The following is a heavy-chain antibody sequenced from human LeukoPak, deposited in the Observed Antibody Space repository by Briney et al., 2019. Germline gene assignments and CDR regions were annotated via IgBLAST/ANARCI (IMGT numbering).Heavy chain of an antibody. CDR2: IYYSWDT. J-gene: IGHJ4*02. CDR1: GGSISSTSYY. V-gene: IGHV4-39*01. D-gene: IGHD6-13*01. Sequence: SETLSLTCTVSGGSISSTSYYWGWIRQPPGKGLEWIGSIYYSWDTYYNPSLKSRVTISVDTSKNQFSLKLSSVTAADTAVYYCARGVAAAGTRFDYWGQGTLVTVSS. CDR3: ARGVAAAGTRFDY.